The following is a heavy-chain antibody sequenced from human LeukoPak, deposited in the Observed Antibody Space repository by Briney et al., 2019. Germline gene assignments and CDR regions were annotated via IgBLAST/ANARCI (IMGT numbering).Heavy chain of an antibody. J-gene: IGHJ6*02. V-gene: IGHV3-20*04. Sequence: GGSLRLSCAASGFTFDVYGMSWVRQAPGKGLEWVSGINWNGGTTGYADSVKGRFTISRDNAKNSLYLQMNSLRAEDTALYYCAREGSGSPHYGIDVWGQGTTVTVSS. CDR2: INWNGGTT. D-gene: IGHD3-10*01. CDR1: GFTFDVYG. CDR3: AREGSGSPHYGIDV.